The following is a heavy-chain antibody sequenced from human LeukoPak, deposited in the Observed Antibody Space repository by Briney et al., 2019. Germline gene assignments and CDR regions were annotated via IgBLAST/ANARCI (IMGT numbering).Heavy chain of an antibody. CDR2: IYPGDSDT. J-gene: IGHJ5*02. Sequence: GESLKISCKGSGYSFTGYWIGWVRQMPGKGLEWMGIIYPGDSDTRYSPSFQGQVTISADKSISTAYLQWSSLKASDTVMYYCARRAAASSPSPWFDPWGQGTLVTVSS. CDR3: ARRAAASSPSPWFDP. D-gene: IGHD3-16*02. V-gene: IGHV5-51*01. CDR1: GYSFTGYW.